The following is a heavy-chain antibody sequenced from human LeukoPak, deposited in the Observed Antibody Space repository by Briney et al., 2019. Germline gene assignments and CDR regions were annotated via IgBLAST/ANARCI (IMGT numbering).Heavy chain of an antibody. D-gene: IGHD1-26*01. CDR2: ISEHGTSA. CDR1: GFIFSSHA. V-gene: IGHV3-23*01. Sequence: GGSLRLSCAASGFIFSSHAMSWVRQAPGKGLEWVATISEHGTSAYYADSVKGRFTISRDNSKNTLYLQMNSLRAEDTAVYYCAKDAWGSGSYQDYWGQGTLVTVSS. J-gene: IGHJ4*02. CDR3: AKDAWGSGSYQDY.